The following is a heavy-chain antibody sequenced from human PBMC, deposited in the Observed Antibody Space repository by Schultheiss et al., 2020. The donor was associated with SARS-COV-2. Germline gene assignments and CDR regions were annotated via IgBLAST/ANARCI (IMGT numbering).Heavy chain of an antibody. Sequence: SETLSLTCAVYGGSFSDYYWSWIRQPPGKGLEWIGEINHSGSTNYNPSLKSRVTISVDTSKNQFSLKLSSVTAADTAVYYCAREGLVISGDYYYYYYMDVWGKGTTVTVSS. J-gene: IGHJ6*03. CDR1: GGSFSDYY. V-gene: IGHV4-34*01. CDR3: AREGLVISGDYYYYYYMDV. D-gene: IGHD3/OR15-3a*01. CDR2: INHSGST.